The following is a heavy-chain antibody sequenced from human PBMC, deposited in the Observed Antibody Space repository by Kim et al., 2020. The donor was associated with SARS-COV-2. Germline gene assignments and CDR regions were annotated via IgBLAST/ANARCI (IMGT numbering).Heavy chain of an antibody. CDR3: AKLQVWIDY. CDR2: ST. Sequence: STYYADTVKGRFTRSRDNSKNTLYLQMNSLRAEDTAVYYGAKLQVWIDYWGQGTLVTVSS. V-gene: IGHV3-23*01. J-gene: IGHJ4*02. D-gene: IGHD5-18*01.